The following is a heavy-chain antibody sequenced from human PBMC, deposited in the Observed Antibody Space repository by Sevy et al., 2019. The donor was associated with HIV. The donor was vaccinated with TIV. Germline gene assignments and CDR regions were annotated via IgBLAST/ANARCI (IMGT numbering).Heavy chain of an antibody. Sequence: SETLSLTCAVSGVSISSGAYSWNWIRQPPGKGLEWIGYIYHTGNTYYNPSLKSRITISLDRSKNQFSLKLSSVTAADTAVYYCGRVGFNWNDVDYWGQGILVTVSS. CDR2: IYHTGNT. CDR3: GRVGFNWNDVDY. D-gene: IGHD1-20*01. J-gene: IGHJ4*02. V-gene: IGHV4-30-2*01. CDR1: GVSISSGAYS.